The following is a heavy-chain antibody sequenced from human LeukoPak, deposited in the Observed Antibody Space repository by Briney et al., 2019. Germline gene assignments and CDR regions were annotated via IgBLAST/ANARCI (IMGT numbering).Heavy chain of an antibody. CDR1: GFTFSSYG. CDR2: IRYDGSNK. V-gene: IGHV3-30*02. CDR3: AKDLGNWNSEYYFDY. J-gene: IGHJ4*02. Sequence: PGGSLRLSCAASGFTFSSYGVHWVRQAPGKGLEWVAFIRYDGSNKYYADSVKGRFTISRDNSKNTLYLQMNSLRVEDTAVYYCAKDLGNWNSEYYFDYWGQGTLVTVSS. D-gene: IGHD1-7*01.